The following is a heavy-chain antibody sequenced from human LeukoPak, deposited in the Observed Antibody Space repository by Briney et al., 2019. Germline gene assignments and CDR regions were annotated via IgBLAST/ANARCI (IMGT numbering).Heavy chain of an antibody. J-gene: IGHJ4*02. CDR2: IYLGDSDT. CDR3: ARHIRAPYYYGSGSLDY. Sequence: GESLKISCKGSGYSFTSYWIGWVRQMPGKGLEWMGIIYLGDSDTRYSPSFQGQVTISADKSISTAYLQWSSLKASDTAMYYCARHIRAPYYYGSGSLDYWGQGTLVTVSS. CDR1: GYSFTSYW. D-gene: IGHD3-10*01. V-gene: IGHV5-51*01.